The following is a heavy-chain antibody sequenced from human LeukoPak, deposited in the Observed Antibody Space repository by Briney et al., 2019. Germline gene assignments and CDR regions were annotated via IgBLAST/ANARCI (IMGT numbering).Heavy chain of an antibody. D-gene: IGHD6-19*01. CDR1: GFTFSSYG. CDR3: ARGKQWLESYYFDY. V-gene: IGHV3-33*01. CDR2: MWYDGSNK. Sequence: GRSLRLSCAASGFTFSSYGMHWVRQAPGKGLEWVAVMWYDGSNKYYADSVKGRFTISRDNSKNTLYLQMNSLRAEDTAVYYCARGKQWLESYYFDYWGQGTLVTVSS. J-gene: IGHJ4*02.